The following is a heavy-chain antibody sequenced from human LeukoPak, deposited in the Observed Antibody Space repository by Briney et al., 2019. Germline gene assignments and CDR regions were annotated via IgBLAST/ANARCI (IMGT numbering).Heavy chain of an antibody. V-gene: IGHV3-30*02. J-gene: IGHJ4*02. CDR2: IRYDGNKE. CDR3: AKDDPFFDY. Sequence: GESLKISCAASGFTFSSYGMHWVRQAPGKGLEWVAFIRYDGNKENYADSVKGRFTISRDNSKNTVYLQMDSLRTEDTAVYYCAKDDPFFDYWGQGTLVTVSS. CDR1: GFTFSSYG.